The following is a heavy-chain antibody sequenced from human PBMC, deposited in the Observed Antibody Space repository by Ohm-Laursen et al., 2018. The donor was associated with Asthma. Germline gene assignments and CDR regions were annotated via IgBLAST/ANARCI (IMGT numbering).Heavy chain of an antibody. CDR2: INWNSGSI. V-gene: IGHV3-9*01. Sequence: SLRLSCAAPGFIFDGYAMHWVRQAPGKGLEWVSGINWNSGSIDYADSVKGRFTISRDNAKNSLYLQMNSLTVEDTALYYCVKTYGDFGDYYYSAMDVWGQGTTVTVSS. CDR1: GFIFDGYA. J-gene: IGHJ6*02. D-gene: IGHD4-17*01. CDR3: VKTYGDFGDYYYSAMDV.